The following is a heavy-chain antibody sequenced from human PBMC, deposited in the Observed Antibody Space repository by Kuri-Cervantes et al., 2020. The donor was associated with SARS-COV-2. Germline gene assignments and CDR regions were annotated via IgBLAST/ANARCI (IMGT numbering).Heavy chain of an antibody. V-gene: IGHV1-18*04. CDR1: GYTFTGYY. CDR2: ISAYNGNT. J-gene: IGHJ6*03. Sequence: ASVKVSCKASGYTFTGYYMHWVRQAPGQGLEWMGWISAYNGNTNYAQKLQGRVTMTTDTSTSTAYMELRSLRSDDTAVYYCARDPGPLYYYYMDVWGKGTTVTVS. CDR3: ARDPGPLYYYYMDV.